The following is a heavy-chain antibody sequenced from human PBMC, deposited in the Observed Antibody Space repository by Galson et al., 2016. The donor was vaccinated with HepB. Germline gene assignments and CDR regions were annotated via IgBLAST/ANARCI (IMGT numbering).Heavy chain of an antibody. Sequence: ETLSLTCTVSGGSSRRYYWSWIRQPPGKGLEWIGYINYSGSTSYNPSLKGRVTISVDMSKNQVSLKLSSVTAADTAVYYCAREARYCSGGSCYDYYGMDVWGQGTTVTVSS. CDR2: INYSGST. D-gene: IGHD2-15*01. V-gene: IGHV4-59*01. CDR3: AREARYCSGGSCYDYYGMDV. CDR1: GGSSRRYY. J-gene: IGHJ6*02.